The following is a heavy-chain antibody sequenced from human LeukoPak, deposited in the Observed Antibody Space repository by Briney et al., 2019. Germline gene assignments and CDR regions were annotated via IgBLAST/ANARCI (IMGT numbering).Heavy chain of an antibody. CDR3: ASKRGPQLASYYYYYYGMDV. D-gene: IGHD6-6*01. J-gene: IGHJ6*02. V-gene: IGHV1-69*13. CDR2: IIPIFGTA. Sequence: SVTVSCKASGGTFSSYAISWVRQAPGQGLEWMGGIIPIFGTANYAQKFQGRVTITADESTSTAYMELSSLRSEDTAVYYCASKRGPQLASYYYYYYGMDVWGQGTTVTVSS. CDR1: GGTFSSYA.